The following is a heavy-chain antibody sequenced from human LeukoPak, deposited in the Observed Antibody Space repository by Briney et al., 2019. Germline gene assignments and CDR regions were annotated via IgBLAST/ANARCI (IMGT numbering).Heavy chain of an antibody. CDR1: GFTFSSYS. D-gene: IGHD3-3*01. V-gene: IGHV3-21*01. Sequence: GGPLRLSCAASGFTFSSYSMNWVRQAPGKGLEWVSSISSSSSYIYYADSVKGRFTISRDNAKNSLYLQMNSLRAEDTAVYYCARARITIFGVVDAFDIWGQGTMVTVSS. CDR2: ISSSSSYI. CDR3: ARARITIFGVVDAFDI. J-gene: IGHJ3*02.